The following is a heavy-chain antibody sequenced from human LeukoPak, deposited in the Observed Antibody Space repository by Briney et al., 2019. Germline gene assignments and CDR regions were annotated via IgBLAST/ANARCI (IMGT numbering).Heavy chain of an antibody. CDR1: GGSINNYY. J-gene: IGHJ4*02. Sequence: SETLSLTRTVSGGSINNYYWSWIRQPAGKGLEWIGLIYSSGSTSYNPSLKSRVTMSVDTSKKQFSLRLSSVTAAGTAVYYCARTPIYYFDNSGYYNWGQGTLVTVSS. V-gene: IGHV4-4*07. D-gene: IGHD3-22*01. CDR2: IYSSGST. CDR3: ARTPIYYFDNSGYYN.